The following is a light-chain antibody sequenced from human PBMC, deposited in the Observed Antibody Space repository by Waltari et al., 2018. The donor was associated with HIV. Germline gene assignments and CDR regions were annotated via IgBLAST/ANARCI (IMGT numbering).Light chain of an antibody. CDR3: QEYSGYFRT. V-gene: IGKV1-5*03. CDR2: KAS. J-gene: IGKJ1*01. Sequence: DIQMTQSPSTLSASVGDRVTITCRASQSISNWLAWYQQKSGKAPKLLIYKASSLESGVPSRFSGSGSGTEYTLTISSLQPDDFATYYCQEYSGYFRTFGQGTKVEIK. CDR1: QSISNW.